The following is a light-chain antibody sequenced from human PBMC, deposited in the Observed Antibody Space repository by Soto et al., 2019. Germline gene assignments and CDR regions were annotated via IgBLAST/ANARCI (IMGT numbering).Light chain of an antibody. CDR2: SNN. Sequence: QSLLTQPPSVSATPGQRVTISCSGTYSNIGSNTVAWYQRLPGAAPKLLIYSNNERPSGVPDRFSGSKSGSSASLAISGLXXXXXXXYYCAAWDDSLNSPRMLFGGGTKLTVL. V-gene: IGLV1-44*01. J-gene: IGLJ2*01. CDR1: YSNIGSNT. CDR3: AAWDDSLNSPRML.